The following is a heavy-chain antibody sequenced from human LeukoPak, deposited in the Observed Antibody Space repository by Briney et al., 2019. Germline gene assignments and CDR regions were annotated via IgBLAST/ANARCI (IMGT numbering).Heavy chain of an antibody. D-gene: IGHD6-19*01. Sequence: SETLSLTCTVSGGSISSYYWSWIRQPPGKGLEWIGSIYYSGSTYYNPSLKSRVTISLDTSKNQISLKLSSVTAADTAVYYCARDRGAVAATRGFDYWGQGTLVTVSS. J-gene: IGHJ4*02. V-gene: IGHV4-39*07. CDR1: GGSISSYY. CDR3: ARDRGAVAATRGFDY. CDR2: IYYSGST.